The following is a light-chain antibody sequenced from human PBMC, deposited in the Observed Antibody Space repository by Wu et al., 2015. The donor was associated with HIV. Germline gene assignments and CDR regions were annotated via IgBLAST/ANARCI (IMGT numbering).Light chain of an antibody. V-gene: IGKV3-20*01. Sequence: EIVLTQSPGTLSLSPGERATLSCRASQSISGTYLAWYQQKPGQAPRLLIYGASTRATGIPDRFSGSGSGTDFTLTISRLEPEDFAVYYCQHYSRSSYTFGQGTKAADQT. CDR2: GAS. CDR1: QSISGTY. J-gene: IGKJ2*01. CDR3: QHYSRSSYT.